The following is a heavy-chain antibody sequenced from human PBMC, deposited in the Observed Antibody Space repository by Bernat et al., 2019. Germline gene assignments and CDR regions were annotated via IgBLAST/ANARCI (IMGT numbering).Heavy chain of an antibody. CDR2: ISYDGSNK. CDR3: AKEPASVWYSGSGDFDY. V-gene: IGHV3-30*18. D-gene: IGHD1-26*01. Sequence: QVQLVESGGGVVQPGRSLRLSCAASGFTFSSYGMHWVRQAPGKGLEWVAVISYDGSNKYYADSVKGRFTISRDNSKNTLYMQMNSLRAEDTAVYYWAKEPASVWYSGSGDFDYWGQGTLVNVSS. CDR1: GFTFSSYG. J-gene: IGHJ4*02.